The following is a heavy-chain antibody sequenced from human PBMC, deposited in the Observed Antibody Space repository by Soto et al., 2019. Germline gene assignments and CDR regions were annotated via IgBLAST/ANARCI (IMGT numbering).Heavy chain of an antibody. CDR2: INHSGST. Sequence: QVQLQQWGAGLLKPSETLSLTGAVYGGSFSGYYWSWIRQPPGKGLEWIGEINHSGSTNYNPSLKSRVTISVDTSKNQFSLKLSSVTAADTAVYYCARGVDNDWFDPWGQGTLVTVSS. CDR1: GGSFSGYY. V-gene: IGHV4-34*01. CDR3: ARGVDNDWFDP. J-gene: IGHJ5*02.